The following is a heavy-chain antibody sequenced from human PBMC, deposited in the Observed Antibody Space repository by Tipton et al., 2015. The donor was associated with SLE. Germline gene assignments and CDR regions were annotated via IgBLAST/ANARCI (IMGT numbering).Heavy chain of an antibody. D-gene: IGHD3-10*01. CDR1: GGSISSSSYY. CDR2: IYYSGST. Sequence: TLSLTCTVSGGSISSSSYYWGWIRQPPGKGLEWIGSIYYSGSTYYNPSLKSRVTISVDTSKNQFSLKLSSVTAADTAVYYCARDRGDADAFDIWGQGTMVTVSS. V-gene: IGHV4-39*07. CDR3: ARDRGDADAFDI. J-gene: IGHJ3*02.